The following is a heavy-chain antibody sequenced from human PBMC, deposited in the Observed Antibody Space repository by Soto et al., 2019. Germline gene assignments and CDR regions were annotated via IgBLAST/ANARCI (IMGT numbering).Heavy chain of an antibody. J-gene: IGHJ6*02. D-gene: IGHD2-8*02. CDR2: IIPILTTP. CDR3: ATSVGIAPTGEDGMDV. CDR1: GGTFSIYG. Sequence: SVKVSFKASGGTFSIYGFSWVRQAPGQGPEWIGGIIPILTTPNYAQKFQGRVTIVADESTTTVYMELSSLKFEDTAVYYCATSVGIAPTGEDGMDVWGQGTSVTVSS. V-gene: IGHV1-69*13.